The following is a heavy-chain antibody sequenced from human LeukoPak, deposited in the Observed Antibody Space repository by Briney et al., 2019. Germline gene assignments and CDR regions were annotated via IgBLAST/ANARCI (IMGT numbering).Heavy chain of an antibody. CDR2: IYTSGST. CDR1: GGSISSYY. CDR3: ARGRRVEWGYYFDY. V-gene: IGHV4-4*07. D-gene: IGHD1-26*01. J-gene: IGHJ4*02. Sequence: SETLSLTCTVSGGSISSYYWSWIRQPAGKGLEWIGRIYTSGSTNYNPSLKSRVTMSVDTSKNQFSLKLSSVTAADTAVYYCARGRRVEWGYYFDYWGRGTLVTVSS.